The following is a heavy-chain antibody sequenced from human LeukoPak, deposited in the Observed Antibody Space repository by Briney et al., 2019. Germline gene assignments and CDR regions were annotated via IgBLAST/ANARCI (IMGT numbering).Heavy chain of an antibody. D-gene: IGHD2-15*01. CDR3: ARAPLGYCSGGSCYDLDY. Sequence: PGGSLRLSCAASGFTFSSYSMNWVRQAPGKGLEWVSSISSSSSYIYYADSVKGRFTISRDNAKNSLYLQMNSLRAEDTAVYYCARAPLGYCSGGSCYDLDYWGQGTLVTVSS. CDR1: GFTFSSYS. V-gene: IGHV3-21*01. J-gene: IGHJ4*02. CDR2: ISSSSSYI.